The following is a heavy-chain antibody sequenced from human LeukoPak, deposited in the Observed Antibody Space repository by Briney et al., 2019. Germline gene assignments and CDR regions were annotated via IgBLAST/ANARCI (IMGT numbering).Heavy chain of an antibody. Sequence: GGSLRLSCVASGFTFSSYAMSWVRQAPGKGLEWVSGISGINDSAYYADSVKGRFTISRDNAKRSVYLQMNSLRVEDSAVYYCARRDHMDVWGEGTTVTVSS. V-gene: IGHV3-23*01. CDR2: ISGINDSA. J-gene: IGHJ6*03. CDR1: GFTFSSYA. CDR3: ARRDHMDV.